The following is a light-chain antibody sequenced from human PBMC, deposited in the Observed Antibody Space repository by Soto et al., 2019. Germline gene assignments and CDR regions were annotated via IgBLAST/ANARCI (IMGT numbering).Light chain of an antibody. V-gene: IGKV3-20*01. CDR2: GAS. Sequence: EIVLTQSPGTLSLSPGERATLSCRASQSVSSSYLARYQQKPGQAPRLLIYGASSRATGIPDRFSGSGSGTDFTLTISRLDPEDFAVYYRQQYGISHLKPFGKGTKVDI. J-gene: IGKJ1*01. CDR3: QQYGISHLKP. CDR1: QSVSSSY.